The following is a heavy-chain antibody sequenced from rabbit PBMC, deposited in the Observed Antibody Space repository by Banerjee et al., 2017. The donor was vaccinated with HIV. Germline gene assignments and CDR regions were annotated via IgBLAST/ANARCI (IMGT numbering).Heavy chain of an antibody. D-gene: IGHD1-1*01. V-gene: IGHV1S7*01. CDR2: IVVAKGNT. CDR3: ARDLATVTSWNHGL. CDR1: GFSLSSND. J-gene: IGHJ4*01. Sequence: QLKETGGGLVQPGESLTLSCKVSGFSLSSNDMSWVRQAPGKGLERIGVIVVAKGNTYYASWVNGRFPIPGDNAQKAVFLQLRGLTAPGPATYFCARDLATVTSWNHGLWRQGTLVT.